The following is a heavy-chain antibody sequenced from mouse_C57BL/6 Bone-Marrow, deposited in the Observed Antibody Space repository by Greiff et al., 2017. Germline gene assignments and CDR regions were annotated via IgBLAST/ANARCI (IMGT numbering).Heavy chain of an antibody. CDR1: GYTFTSYW. D-gene: IGHD2-1*01. CDR3: AIRSYCNRFSY. CDR2: IHPSDSDT. V-gene: IGHV1-74*01. Sequence: QVQLKQPGAELVKPGASVKVSCKASGYTFTSYWMHWVKQRPGQGLEWIGRIHPSDSDTNYNQQFKGKATLPVDKSSSTAYMQLSSLTSEDSAVYYCAIRSYCNRFSYWGQGTLVTVSA. J-gene: IGHJ3*01.